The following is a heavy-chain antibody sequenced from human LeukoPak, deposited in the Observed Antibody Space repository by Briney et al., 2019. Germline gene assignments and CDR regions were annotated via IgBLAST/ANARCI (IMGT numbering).Heavy chain of an antibody. CDR1: GYTFTSYG. J-gene: IGHJ4*02. CDR2: ISAYNGNT. D-gene: IGHD1-7*01. V-gene: IGHV1-18*01. CDR3: ARDKSRYNWNYVTDFDY. Sequence: ASVKVSCKASGYTFTSYGISWVRQAPGQGLEWMGWISAYNGNTNYAQKLQGRVTMTTDTSTSTAYMELRSLRSDDTAVYYCARDKSRYNWNYVTDFDYWGQGTLVTVSS.